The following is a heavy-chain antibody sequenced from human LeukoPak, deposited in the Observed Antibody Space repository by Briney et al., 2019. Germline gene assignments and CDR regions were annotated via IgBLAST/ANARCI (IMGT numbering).Heavy chain of an antibody. Sequence: GGSLRLSCEVSGFPFRSYVMYWVRQAPGKGLEWVSSISGSGDNTHYADSVKGRFTVSRDNSKSTLYLQMNSLGSADTAVYYCAKVYPYYYDSRGYDFPFEPWGQGAQVIVSS. CDR3: AKVYPYYYDSRGYDFPFEP. D-gene: IGHD3-22*01. CDR1: GFPFRSYV. J-gene: IGHJ5*02. V-gene: IGHV3-23*01. CDR2: ISGSGDNT.